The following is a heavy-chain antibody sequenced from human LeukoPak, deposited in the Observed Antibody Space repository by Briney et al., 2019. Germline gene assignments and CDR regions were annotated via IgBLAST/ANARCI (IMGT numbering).Heavy chain of an antibody. CDR2: ISSSGSTI. Sequence: PGGSLRLSCAASGFTFSDYYMSWIRQAPGKGLEWVSYISSSGSTIYYADSVKGRFTISRDNAKNSLYLQMNSLRAEDTAVYYCARGQDIVVVPADPRAFDIWGQGTMVTVSS. CDR1: GFTFSDYY. CDR3: ARGQDIVVVPADPRAFDI. V-gene: IGHV3-11*04. J-gene: IGHJ3*02. D-gene: IGHD2-2*01.